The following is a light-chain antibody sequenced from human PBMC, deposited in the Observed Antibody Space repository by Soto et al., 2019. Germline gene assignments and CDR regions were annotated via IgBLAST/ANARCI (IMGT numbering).Light chain of an antibody. CDR3: QQRHMWPIT. CDR1: QSFRGL. J-gene: IGKJ5*01. V-gene: IGKV3-11*01. CDR2: DAY. Sequence: EVVLTQSPVTLSLSPGERATLSCRASQSFRGLLAWYQQKPGQAPRLLIYDAYNRATCIPPRFSGSGSGTAFTLTISSLEPEDSAVYYCQQRHMWPITFGQGTRLEIK.